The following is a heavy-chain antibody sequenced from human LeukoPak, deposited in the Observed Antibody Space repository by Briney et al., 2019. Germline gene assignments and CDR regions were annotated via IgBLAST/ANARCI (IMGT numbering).Heavy chain of an antibody. Sequence: GGSLRLSCAASGFTFSDYYMSWLRQAPGKGLEWVAYICDSGRTVYYAYSVKGRFTTSRDNAKNSVYLQMNNLRAEDTAVYYCARDRLGDYDHSGYYDKWGQGTLVTVSS. CDR2: ICDSGRTV. D-gene: IGHD3-22*01. CDR1: GFTFSDYY. V-gene: IGHV3-11*01. CDR3: ARDRLGDYDHSGYYDK. J-gene: IGHJ4*02.